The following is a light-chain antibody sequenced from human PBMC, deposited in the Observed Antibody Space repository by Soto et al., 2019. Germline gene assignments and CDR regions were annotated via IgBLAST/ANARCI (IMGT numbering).Light chain of an antibody. CDR2: AAS. J-gene: IGKJ2*02. CDR1: QNVRNN. Sequence: VLTQSPATLSSSPGESATLTCRASQNVRNNLAWYQQKPGQAPRLLIYAASDRPTGVPARFSGRRSGTDFTLPISSLVPEDFAAYFCQQRGRWPRGTFGRGTKL. CDR3: QQRGRWPRGT. V-gene: IGKV3-11*01.